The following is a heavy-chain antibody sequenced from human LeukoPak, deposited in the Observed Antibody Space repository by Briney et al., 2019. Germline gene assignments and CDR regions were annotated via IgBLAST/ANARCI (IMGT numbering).Heavy chain of an antibody. V-gene: IGHV1-24*01. J-gene: IGHJ6*02. Sequence: ASVKVSCKVSGYTLTGLSMHWVRQAPGKGLEWMGGFDPEDGETIYAQKFQGRVTITADKSTSTAYMELSSLRSEDTAVYYCARDIGEQLVLLQYPKTKLRFLEWYGMDVWGQGTTVTVSS. CDR1: GYTLTGLS. CDR2: FDPEDGET. D-gene: IGHD3-3*01. CDR3: ARDIGEQLVLLQYPKTKLRFLEWYGMDV.